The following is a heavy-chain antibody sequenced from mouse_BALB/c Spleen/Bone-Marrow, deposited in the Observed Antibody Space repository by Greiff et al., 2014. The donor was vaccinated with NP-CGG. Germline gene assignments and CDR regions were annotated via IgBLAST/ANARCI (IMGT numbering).Heavy chain of an antibody. CDR1: GFTFTDYY. CDR3: ARDKTTATHYWYFDV. CDR2: IRNKASGYTT. D-gene: IGHD1-2*01. Sequence: EVQRQQSGGGLVQPGGSLRLSCATSGFTFTDYYMSWVRQPPGKALEWLGFIRNKASGYTTEYSASVKGRFTISRDNSQSILYLQMNALRTKNSATYYDARDKTTATHYWYFDVWGAGTTVTVSS. V-gene: IGHV7-3*02. J-gene: IGHJ1*01.